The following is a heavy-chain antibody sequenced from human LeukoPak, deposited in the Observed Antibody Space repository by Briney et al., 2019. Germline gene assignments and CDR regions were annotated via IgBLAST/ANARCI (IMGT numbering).Heavy chain of an antibody. J-gene: IGHJ4*02. D-gene: IGHD5-12*01. CDR2: IHYDGINK. CDR3: AKASYSGYDPIDS. V-gene: IGHV3-30*02. CDR1: GFTFTSYG. Sequence: GGSLRISCAASGFTFTSYGMHWVRQAPGKGLEWVTCIHYDGINKYYTDSVKGRFAISRDISKNTLYLQMISLRAEDTAVYFCAKASYSGYDPIDSWGQGTLVTVSS.